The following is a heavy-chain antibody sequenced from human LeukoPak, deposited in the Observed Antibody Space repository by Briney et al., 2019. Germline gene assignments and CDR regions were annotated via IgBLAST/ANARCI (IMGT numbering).Heavy chain of an antibody. V-gene: IGHV3-72*01. Sequence: GGSLRLSCAASGFTFNDHYMDWVRQAPGKGLEWVGRTRNKANSYFREYAASVKGRFTISRDDSKNSLYLQMKRLKIEDTATYYCARSIGYGKVYYFDYWGEGTLVTVSS. J-gene: IGHJ4*02. D-gene: IGHD4-17*01. CDR3: ARSIGYGKVYYFDY. CDR2: TRNKANSYFR. CDR1: GFTFNDHY.